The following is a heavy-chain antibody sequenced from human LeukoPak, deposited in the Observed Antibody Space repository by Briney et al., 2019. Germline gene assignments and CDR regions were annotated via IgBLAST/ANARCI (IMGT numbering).Heavy chain of an antibody. D-gene: IGHD6-19*01. CDR3: ARVSQWLDSGSNYYYYGMDV. J-gene: IGHJ6*02. CDR2: ISAYNGNT. CDR1: GYTFTSYG. Sequence: ASVKVSCKASGYTFTSYGISWVRQAPGQGLEWMGWISAYNGNTNYAQKLQGRVTMTTDTSTSTAYMELRGLRSDDTAVYYCARVSQWLDSGSNYYYYGMDVWGQGTTVTVSS. V-gene: IGHV1-18*01.